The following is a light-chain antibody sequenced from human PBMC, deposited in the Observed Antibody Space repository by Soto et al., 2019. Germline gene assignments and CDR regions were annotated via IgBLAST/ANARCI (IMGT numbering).Light chain of an antibody. CDR2: GAS. CDR3: QQYSSSPLT. Sequence: EIVLTQSPGTVSLSPGERATLSCRASQSVSNNYLAWYQQKPGQAPRLLIYGASNRATGIPDRFSGSGSGTDFTLTISSLQSEDFAVYSCQQYSSSPLTFGGGTKVDIK. V-gene: IGKV3-20*01. CDR1: QSVSNNY. J-gene: IGKJ4*01.